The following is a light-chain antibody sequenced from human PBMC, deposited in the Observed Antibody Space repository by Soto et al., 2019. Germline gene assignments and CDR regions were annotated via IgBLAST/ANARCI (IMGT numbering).Light chain of an antibody. CDR1: QSICSY. Sequence: DIQMTQSPSSLSASVGDRVTITCRASQSICSYLNWFRQKPGKAPNLLIYAASSLQSGVSSRFSGSGSGTEFTLTISSLQPEDFATYYCQQSYSTLWTFGQGTKVDIK. CDR2: AAS. V-gene: IGKV1-39*01. CDR3: QQSYSTLWT. J-gene: IGKJ1*01.